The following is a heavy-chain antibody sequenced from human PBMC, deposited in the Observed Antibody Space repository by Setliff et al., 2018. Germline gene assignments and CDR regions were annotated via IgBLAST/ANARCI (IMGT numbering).Heavy chain of an antibody. J-gene: IGHJ5*02. CDR3: ARDGYPGTS. V-gene: IGHV3-20*04. CDR2: INWNGDRT. D-gene: IGHD2-2*03. Sequence: PGGSLRLSCTTSGFTFFSYTMNWVRQAPGKGLEWVSSINWNGDRTGYADSVKGRFTISRDNAKNSLYLQMNRLRVEDTAVYYCARDGYPGTSWGQGTLVTVSS. CDR1: GFTFFSYT.